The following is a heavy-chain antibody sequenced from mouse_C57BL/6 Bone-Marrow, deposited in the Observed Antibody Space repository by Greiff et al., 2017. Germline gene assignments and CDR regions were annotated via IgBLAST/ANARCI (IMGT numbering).Heavy chain of an antibody. D-gene: IGHD2-4*01. V-gene: IGHV2-2*01. CDR1: GFSLTSYG. J-gene: IGHJ3*01. CDR2: IWSGGST. CDR3: ARKDYYDYDEGTWFAY. Sequence: VKVVESGPGLVQPSQSLSITCTVSGFSLTSYGVHWVRQSPGKGLEWLGVIWSGGSTDYNSAFISRLSISKDNSKSQVFFKMNSLQADDTAIYYCARKDYYDYDEGTWFAYWGQGTLVTVSA.